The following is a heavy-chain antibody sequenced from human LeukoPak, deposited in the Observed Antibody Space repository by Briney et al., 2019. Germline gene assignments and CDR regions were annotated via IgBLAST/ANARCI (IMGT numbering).Heavy chain of an antibody. D-gene: IGHD6-13*01. J-gene: IGHJ4*02. CDR2: ISWNSGSI. V-gene: IGHV3-9*01. Sequence: GGSLRLSCAASGFTFDDYAMHWVRQAPGKGLEWVSGISWNSGSIGYADSVKGRFTISRDNAKNSLYLQMNSLRAEDTALYYCAKDWIGGSSSWNYFDYWGQGTLVTVSS. CDR3: AKDWIGGSSSWNYFDY. CDR1: GFTFDDYA.